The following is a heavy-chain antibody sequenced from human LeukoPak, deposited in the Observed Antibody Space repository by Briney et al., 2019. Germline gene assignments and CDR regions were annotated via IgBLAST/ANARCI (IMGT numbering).Heavy chain of an antibody. Sequence: SETLSLTCAVYGGSFSGYYWSWIRQYPGKGLEWIGEINHSGSTNYNPSLKSRVTISVDTSKNQFSLKLSSVTATDTAVYYCARRRGSMVRGVIADWGQGTLVTVSS. CDR3: ARRRGSMVRGVIAD. J-gene: IGHJ4*02. D-gene: IGHD3-10*01. CDR1: GGSFSGYY. CDR2: INHSGST. V-gene: IGHV4-34*01.